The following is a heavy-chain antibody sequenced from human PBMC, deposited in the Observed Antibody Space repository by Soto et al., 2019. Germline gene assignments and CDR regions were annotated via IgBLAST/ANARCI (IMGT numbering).Heavy chain of an antibody. CDR1: GAFLNNFF. J-gene: IGHJ6*03. CDR2: VSQGGAAAYLAEGETT. V-gene: IGHV4-59*12. Sequence: SETLSLTCTVSGAFLNNFFWSWIRQTPGKGLEWIGYVSQGGAAAYLAEGETTGYNPSLESRATISVDTSKNQFSLKLSSVTAADTAVYYCASLNGSGSRPFGTTTTIFYYYMDVWGKGTTVTVSS. D-gene: IGHD3-10*01. CDR3: ASLNGSGSRPFGTTTTIFYYYMDV.